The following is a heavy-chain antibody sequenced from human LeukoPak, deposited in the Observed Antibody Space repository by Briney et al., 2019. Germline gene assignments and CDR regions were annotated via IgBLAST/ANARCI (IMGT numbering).Heavy chain of an antibody. CDR1: GFSFTTYA. CDR3: AKDDTIFGVVSFDY. Sequence: GGSLRLSCAASGFSFTTYAMSWVRQAPGKGLEWVSAISGSGGSTYYADSVKGRFTISRDNSKNTLYLQMNSLRAEDTAVYYCAKDDTIFGVVSFDYWGQGTLVTVSS. CDR2: ISGSGGST. V-gene: IGHV3-23*01. J-gene: IGHJ4*02. D-gene: IGHD3-3*01.